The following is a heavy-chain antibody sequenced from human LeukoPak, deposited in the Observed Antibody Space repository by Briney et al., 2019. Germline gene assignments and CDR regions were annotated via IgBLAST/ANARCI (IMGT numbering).Heavy chain of an antibody. CDR2: ISYDGSNK. CDR3: AKGSEGSGSYYSY. J-gene: IGHJ4*02. Sequence: QPGGSLRLSCAASGFTFSSYGMPWVRQAPGKGLEWVAVISYDGSNKYYADSVKGRFTISRDNSKNTLYLQMNSLRAEDTAVYYCAKGSEGSGSYYSYWGQGTLVTVSS. D-gene: IGHD3-10*01. CDR1: GFTFSSYG. V-gene: IGHV3-30*18.